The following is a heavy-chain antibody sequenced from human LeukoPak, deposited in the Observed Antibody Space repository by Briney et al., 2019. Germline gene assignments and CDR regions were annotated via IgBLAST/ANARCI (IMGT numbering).Heavy chain of an antibody. CDR2: IIQDGSYQ. J-gene: IGHJ4*02. D-gene: IGHD2-2*01. Sequence: GGSLRLSCAASGFAFSTYCMTWLRQAPGKGLEWVAGIIQDGSYQYYVDSVKGRFTISRDNSKNTLYLQMNSLRAEDTAVYYCAKEHGYCSPTSCPEAAAPDYWGQGTLVTVSS. CDR1: GFAFSTYC. CDR3: AKEHGYCSPTSCPEAAAPDY. V-gene: IGHV3-7*01.